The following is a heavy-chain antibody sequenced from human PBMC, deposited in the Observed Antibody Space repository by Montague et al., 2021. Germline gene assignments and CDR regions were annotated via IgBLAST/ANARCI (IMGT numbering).Heavy chain of an antibody. CDR2: MYYSGST. V-gene: IGHV4-31*03. J-gene: IGHJ4*02. Sequence: TLSLTCTVSGDSLSSVGYSWTWIRQHPGKGLEWISYMYYSGSTYYNPSLKSRVTISGDTSKNHFSLRLTSVTAADTAVYYCARGRLATGDFGYWGQGTLVTVSS. CDR3: ARGRLATGDFGY. CDR1: GDSLSSVGYS. D-gene: IGHD6-13*01.